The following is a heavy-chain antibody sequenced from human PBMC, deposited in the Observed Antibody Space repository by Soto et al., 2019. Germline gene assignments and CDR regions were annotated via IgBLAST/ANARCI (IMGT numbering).Heavy chain of an antibody. CDR2: IYYSGST. D-gene: IGHD3-10*02. Sequence: SETLSLTCTVSGGSISSDYWSWIRQPPGKGLEWIGYIYYSGSTNYNPSLKSRVTISVDTSKNQFSLKLSSVTAADTAVYYCAREMFGESRADAFDIWGQGTMVTVSS. V-gene: IGHV4-59*12. CDR1: GGSISSDY. CDR3: AREMFGESRADAFDI. J-gene: IGHJ3*02.